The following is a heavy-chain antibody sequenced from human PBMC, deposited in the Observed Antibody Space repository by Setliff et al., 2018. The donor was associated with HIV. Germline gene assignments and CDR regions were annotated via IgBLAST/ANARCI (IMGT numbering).Heavy chain of an antibody. J-gene: IGHJ3*01. CDR3: ARGLPADGYAFDL. CDR1: GYRFSRYG. CDR2: INVHNGDT. D-gene: IGHD6-13*01. V-gene: IGHV1-18*01. Sequence: ASVKVSCKASGYRFSRYGITWVRHAPGQGLEWMGWINVHNGDTKFAQRFQDRLTMTTDTSTTTAYMDLRSLRSDDTAVYYCARGLPADGYAFDLWGQGTMVTVSS.